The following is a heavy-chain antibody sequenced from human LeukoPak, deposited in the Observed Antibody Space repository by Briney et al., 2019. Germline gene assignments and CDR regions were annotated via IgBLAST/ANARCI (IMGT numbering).Heavy chain of an antibody. J-gene: IGHJ4*02. CDR1: GFTFSSYG. Sequence: GGSLRLSCAASGFTFSSYGMHWVRQAPGKGLEWVAVISYDGSNKYYADSVKGRFTISRDNSKNTLYLQMNSLRAEDTAVYYCAKGTYYYDSSGYWNWGQGTLVTVSS. CDR3: AKGTYYYDSSGYWN. V-gene: IGHV3-30*18. D-gene: IGHD3-22*01. CDR2: ISYDGSNK.